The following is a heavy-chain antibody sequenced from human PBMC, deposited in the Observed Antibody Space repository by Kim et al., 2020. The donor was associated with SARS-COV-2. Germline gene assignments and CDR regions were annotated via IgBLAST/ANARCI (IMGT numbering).Heavy chain of an antibody. J-gene: IGHJ4*02. Sequence: SETLSLTCAVYGGSFSGYYWSWIRKPPGKGLEWIGEINHSGSTNYNPSLKSRVTISVDTSKNQFSLKLSSVTAADTAVYYCARGLSGWYRASDYWGQGTL. V-gene: IGHV4-34*01. CDR2: INHSGST. CDR3: ARGLSGWYRASDY. CDR1: GGSFSGYY. D-gene: IGHD6-19*01.